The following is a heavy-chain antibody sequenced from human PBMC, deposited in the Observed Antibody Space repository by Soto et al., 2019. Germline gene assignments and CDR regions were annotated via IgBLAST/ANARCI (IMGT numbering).Heavy chain of an antibody. J-gene: IGHJ6*02. V-gene: IGHV1-2*04. CDR2: INPNSGGT. Sequence: ASVKVSCKASGYTFTGYYMHWVRQAPGQGLEWMGWINPNSGGTNYAQKFQGWVTMTRDTSISTAYMELGRRRSDDTAVYYCARDGGGDIVVVPAATGAQGYYYYGMDVWGQGTTVTVSS. CDR1: GYTFTGYY. D-gene: IGHD2-2*01. CDR3: ARDGGGDIVVVPAATGAQGYYYYGMDV.